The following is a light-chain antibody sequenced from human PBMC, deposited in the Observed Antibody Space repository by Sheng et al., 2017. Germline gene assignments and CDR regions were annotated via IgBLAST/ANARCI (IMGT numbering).Light chain of an antibody. CDR1: NIGSKS. CDR2: DDT. Sequence: SFVLTQPPAVSLAPGKTAIITCGGDNIGSKSVHWYQQKPGQAPVLVLYDDTDRPSGIPVRISGSTSGDTATLTIDRVEAGDEADYYCQVWDSSSDHLVVFGGGTKADRP. CDR3: QVWDSSSDHLVV. V-gene: IGLV3-21*01. J-gene: IGLJ2*01.